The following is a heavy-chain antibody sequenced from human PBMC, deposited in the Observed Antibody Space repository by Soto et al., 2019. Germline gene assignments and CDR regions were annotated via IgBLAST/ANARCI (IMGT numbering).Heavy chain of an antibody. J-gene: IGHJ3*01. D-gene: IGHD6-13*01. CDR2: ISAYNDYT. CDR3: ARGRGVVVPAGTPDAFDA. V-gene: IGHV1-18*01. Sequence: QAPLVQSGGEVKRPGASVKVSCKASGYTFNKYGFNWVRQAPGQGLEWMGRISAYNDYTNFAQKFQGRVTLTTDASTNTAYMELKILRSDDTAIYYCARGRGVVVPAGTPDAFDAWGQGTMVTVSS. CDR1: GYTFNKYG.